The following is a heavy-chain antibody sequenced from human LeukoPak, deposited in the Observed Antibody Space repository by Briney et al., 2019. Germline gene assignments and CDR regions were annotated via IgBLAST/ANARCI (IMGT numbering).Heavy chain of an antibody. Sequence: PSETLSLTCTVSGDSINTSRYYCAWVRQPPGKGLEWIGSMSYSGSTYYNTSLKSRVSISIDTSKNLFSLSLSSVTAAGTAVYYCARHLSGSFRDPWGQGTLVIVSS. J-gene: IGHJ5*02. CDR2: MSYSGST. D-gene: IGHD3-16*02. V-gene: IGHV4-39*01. CDR3: ARHLSGSFRDP. CDR1: GDSINTSRYY.